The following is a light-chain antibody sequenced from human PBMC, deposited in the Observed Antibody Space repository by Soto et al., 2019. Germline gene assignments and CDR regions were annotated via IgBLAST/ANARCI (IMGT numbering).Light chain of an antibody. J-gene: IGLJ1*01. CDR3: SSLAGTFYV. V-gene: IGLV2-8*01. CDR1: SSDVGGYNH. Sequence: QSALTQPPSGSGSPGQSGSISCTGTSSDVGGYNHVSWYQQHPGKAPKLIISEVSKRPSGVPDRFSGSKSGNTASLSVSGLQAEDEADYYCSSLAGTFYVFGTGTKVTVL. CDR2: EVS.